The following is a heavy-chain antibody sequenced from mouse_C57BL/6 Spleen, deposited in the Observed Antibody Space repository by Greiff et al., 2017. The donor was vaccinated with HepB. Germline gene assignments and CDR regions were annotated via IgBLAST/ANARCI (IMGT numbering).Heavy chain of an antibody. V-gene: IGHV1-26*01. J-gene: IGHJ3*01. CDR3: ARGDYGRVWFAY. CDR2: INPNNGGT. D-gene: IGHD1-1*01. CDR1: GYTFTDYY. Sequence: EVQLQESGPELVKPGASVKISCKASGYTFTDYYMNWVKQSHGKSLEWIGDINPNNGGTSYNQKFKGKATLTVDKSSSTAYMELRSLTSEDSAVYYCARGDYGRVWFAYWGQGTLVTVSA.